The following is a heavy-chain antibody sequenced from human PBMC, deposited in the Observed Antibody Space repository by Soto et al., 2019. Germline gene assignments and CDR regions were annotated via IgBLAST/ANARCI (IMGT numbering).Heavy chain of an antibody. CDR1: GFSLTTSGEA. J-gene: IGHJ6*03. CDR3: ALIPGSGQLLYSYYYYMDV. V-gene: IGHV2-5*02. D-gene: IGHD3-10*01. Sequence: QITLKESGPTLVKPTQTLTLTCTFSGFSLTTSGEAVGWIRQPPGKALEWLALIYWDDDKRSSPSLKSRLTITKDTSKNQVVLTMTNMDPVDTATYYCALIPGSGQLLYSYYYYMDVWGKGTTVTVSS. CDR2: IYWDDDK.